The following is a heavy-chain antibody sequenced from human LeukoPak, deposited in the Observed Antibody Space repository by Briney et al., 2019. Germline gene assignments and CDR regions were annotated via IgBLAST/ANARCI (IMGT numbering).Heavy chain of an antibody. CDR2: MNPKNANT. CDR3: ARGMDSSGYSAAY. D-gene: IGHD3-22*01. V-gene: IGHV1-8*01. Sequence: GASAKVSCKASGYTFTSYDINWVRQATGQGLEWMGWMNPKNANTGYAQKFQGRVTMTRNTSINTAYMELSSLRSEDTAVYYCARGMDSSGYSAAYWGQGTLVTVSS. J-gene: IGHJ4*02. CDR1: GYTFTSYD.